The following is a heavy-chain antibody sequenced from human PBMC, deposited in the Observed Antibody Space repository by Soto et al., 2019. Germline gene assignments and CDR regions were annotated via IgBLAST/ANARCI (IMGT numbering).Heavy chain of an antibody. D-gene: IGHD2-2*01. CDR1: GGSISSYY. V-gene: IGHV4-59*01. CDR2: IYYSGST. Sequence: PSETLSLTCTVSGGSISSYYWSWIRQPPGKGLEWIGYIYYSGSTNYTPSLNSRVTISVDTSKNQFSLKLSSVTAADTAVYYCARDLGYCSSTSCYPTNWFDPWGQGTLVTVSS. J-gene: IGHJ5*02. CDR3: ARDLGYCSSTSCYPTNWFDP.